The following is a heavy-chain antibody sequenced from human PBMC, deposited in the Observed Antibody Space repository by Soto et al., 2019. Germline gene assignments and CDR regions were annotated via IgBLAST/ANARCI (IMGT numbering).Heavy chain of an antibody. D-gene: IGHD3-3*01. V-gene: IGHV3-15*01. CDR1: GFTFSNAW. CDR2: IKSKTDGGTT. Sequence: PGGSLRLSCAASGFTFSNAWMSWVRQAPGKGLEWVGRIKSKTDGGTTDYAAPVKGRFTISRDDSKNTLYLQMNSLKTEDTAVYYFNTVNRDFWRGYYYYYGMDVWGQGTTVNVSS. J-gene: IGHJ6*02. CDR3: NTVNRDFWRGYYYYYGMDV.